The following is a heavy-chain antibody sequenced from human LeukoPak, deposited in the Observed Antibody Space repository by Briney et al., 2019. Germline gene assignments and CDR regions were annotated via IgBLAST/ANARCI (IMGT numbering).Heavy chain of an antibody. CDR1: GFTFSSYE. V-gene: IGHV3-48*03. CDR3: AREDNGYDYGDC. J-gene: IGHJ4*02. CDR2: ISSSGSAI. Sequence: GGSLRLSCAASGFTFSSYEMNRVRQAPGKGLEWVSYISSSGSAIYYADSVKGRFTISRDNAQNSLYLQMNSLRAEDTAVYYCAREDNGYDYGDCWGQGTLVTVSS. D-gene: IGHD5-12*01.